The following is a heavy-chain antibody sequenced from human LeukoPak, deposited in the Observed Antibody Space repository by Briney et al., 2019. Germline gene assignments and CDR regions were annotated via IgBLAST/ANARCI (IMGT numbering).Heavy chain of an antibody. J-gene: IGHJ1*01. CDR2: ISGSGGST. CDR1: GFTFSSYA. CDR3: AKYPSGAYDFWSGYYHAEYFQH. Sequence: GRSLRLSCAASGFTFSSYAMSWVRQAPGKGLEWVSAISGSGGSTYYADSVKGRFTISRDNSKNTLYLQMNSLRAEDTAVYYCAKYPSGAYDFWSGYYHAEYFQHWGQGTLVTVSS. D-gene: IGHD3-3*01. V-gene: IGHV3-23*01.